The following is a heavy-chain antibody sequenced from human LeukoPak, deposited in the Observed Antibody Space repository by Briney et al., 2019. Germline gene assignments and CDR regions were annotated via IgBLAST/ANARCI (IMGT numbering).Heavy chain of an antibody. D-gene: IGHD1-7*01. CDR2: INQDGSAK. Sequence: GGSLRLSCAASTFTFSTYWMSWVRQAPGKRPEFEANINQDGSAKNYVDSVKGRFTKSRDNAKNSLYLQMNSLRADDTAVYYCARAPGSSSFGYWGQRTLVSVS. J-gene: IGHJ4*02. V-gene: IGHV3-7*01. CDR3: ARAPGSSSFGY. CDR1: TFTFSTYW.